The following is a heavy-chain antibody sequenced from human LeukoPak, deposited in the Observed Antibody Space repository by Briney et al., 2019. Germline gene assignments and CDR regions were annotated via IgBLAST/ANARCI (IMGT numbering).Heavy chain of an antibody. V-gene: IGHV3-48*03. CDR2: ISSSGSTI. J-gene: IGHJ3*02. D-gene: IGHD3-10*01. CDR3: ARFRHGSGILAFDI. CDR1: GFTFSSYE. Sequence: PGGSLRLSCAASGFTFSSYEMNWVRQAPGKGLEWVSYISSSGSTIYYADSVKGRFTISRDNAKNSLYLQMNSLRAEDTAVYYCARFRHGSGILAFDIWGQGTMVTVSS.